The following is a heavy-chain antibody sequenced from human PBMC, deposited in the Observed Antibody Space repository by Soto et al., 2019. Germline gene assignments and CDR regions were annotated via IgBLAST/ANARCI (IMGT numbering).Heavy chain of an antibody. CDR1: GFIFSNYA. CDR2: ISGSGADT. V-gene: IGHV3-23*01. CDR3: AKDTGRGGGSVFDY. J-gene: IGHJ4*02. D-gene: IGHD2-15*01. Sequence: EVQLLESGGGLVQRGGSLRLSCAPSGFIFSNYAMSWVRQARGKGLEWVSAISGSGADTYYTESVKGRFTISRDNFKNTLYLQMNSLRAEDTAVYYCAKDTGRGGGSVFDYSGQGTLVIVSS.